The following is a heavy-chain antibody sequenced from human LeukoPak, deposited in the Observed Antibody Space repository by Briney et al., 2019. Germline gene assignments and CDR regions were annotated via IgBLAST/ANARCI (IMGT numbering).Heavy chain of an antibody. J-gene: IGHJ4*02. CDR1: GFTFSSYE. Sequence: GRSLRLSCAASGFTFSSYEMNWVRQAPGKGLEWVSYISSSGSTIYYADSVKGRFTISRDNAKNSLYLQMNSLGAEDTAVYYCARDGRWELHDYWGQGTLVTVSS. CDR3: ARDGRWELHDY. D-gene: IGHD1-26*01. V-gene: IGHV3-48*03. CDR2: ISSSGSTI.